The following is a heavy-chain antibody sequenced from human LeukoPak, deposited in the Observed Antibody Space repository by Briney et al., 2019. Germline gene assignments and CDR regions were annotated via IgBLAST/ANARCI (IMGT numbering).Heavy chain of an antibody. CDR3: GRAFPRGWFDP. J-gene: IGHJ5*02. CDR1: GGSISSGGYY. V-gene: IGHV4-31*03. CDR2: IYYSGST. D-gene: IGHD2/OR15-2a*01. Sequence: PSETLSLTCTVSGGSISSGGYYWSWIRQHPGKGLEWIGYIYYSGSTYYNPSLKSRVTISVDTSKNQFSLKLSSVTAADTAVYYCGRAFPRGWFDPWGQGTLVTVSS.